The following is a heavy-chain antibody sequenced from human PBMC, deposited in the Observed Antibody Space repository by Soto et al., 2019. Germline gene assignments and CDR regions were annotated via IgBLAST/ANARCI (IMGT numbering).Heavy chain of an antibody. CDR2: ISYDGSNK. CDR3: ARGFGSGGLYWMDV. CDR1: GFTFSSYD. Sequence: QVQLVESGGGVVQPGRSLRLSCAASGFTFSSYDMHWVRQAPGKGLEWVVVISYDGSNKYYADSVKGRFTISRDNSKNTLYLKMNSLRTEDTTVDDGARGFGSGGLYWMDVWGQGTTVTVSS. J-gene: IGHJ6*02. D-gene: IGHD3-10*01. V-gene: IGHV3-30*03.